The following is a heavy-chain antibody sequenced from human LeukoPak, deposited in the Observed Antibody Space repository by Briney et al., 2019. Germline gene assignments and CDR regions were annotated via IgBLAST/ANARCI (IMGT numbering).Heavy chain of an antibody. V-gene: IGHV4-30-4*01. D-gene: IGHD3-10*01. CDR3: ARVGTMVRGVHYYYYYGMDV. Sequence: PSETLSLTCTVSGGSISSGDYYWRWIRQPPGKGLEWIVYIYYSGSTYYNPSLKSRVTISVDTSKNQFSLKLSSVTAADTAVYYCARVGTMVRGVHYYYYYGMDVWGKGTTVTVSS. CDR1: GGSISSGDYY. CDR2: IYYSGST. J-gene: IGHJ6*04.